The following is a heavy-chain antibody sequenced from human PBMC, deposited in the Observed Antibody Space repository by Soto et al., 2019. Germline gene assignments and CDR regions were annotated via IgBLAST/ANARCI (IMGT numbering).Heavy chain of an antibody. V-gene: IGHV1-2*02. J-gene: IGHJ6*02. CDR2: INPNSGGT. CDR1: GYTFTRYF. CDR3: ARDRGAGHYGMGV. Sequence: QVQLVQSGTEVKKPGASVKVSCRTSGYTFTRYFMPWVRQAPGQGPGWMGWINPNSGGTEYAQRFQGRVTMTRDTSISTAYMELSSLTSNDTAVYYCARDRGAGHYGMGVWGQGTTVTVSS.